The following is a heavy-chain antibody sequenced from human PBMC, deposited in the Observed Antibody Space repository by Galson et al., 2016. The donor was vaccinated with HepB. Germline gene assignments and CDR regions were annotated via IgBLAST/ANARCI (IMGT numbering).Heavy chain of an antibody. CDR1: GGSFNAYY. D-gene: IGHD2-8*02. J-gene: IGHJ4*02. CDR2: ISDSGST. V-gene: IGHV4-34*11. Sequence: SETLSLTCGVDGGSFNAYYWSWIRQPPGKGLEWIGYISDSGSTNYNPSLKNRLSMSVDTSKGHFTLKLRYATPADTAVYFCARSDYVVYDFWGLGVPVTVSS. CDR3: ARSDYVVYDF.